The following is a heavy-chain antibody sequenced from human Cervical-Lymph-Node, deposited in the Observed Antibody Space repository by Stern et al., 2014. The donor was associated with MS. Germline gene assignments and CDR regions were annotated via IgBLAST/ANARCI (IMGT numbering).Heavy chain of an antibody. CDR2: IYYTGST. CDR1: GGSIISGGYF. J-gene: IGHJ6*02. Sequence: QLQLQESGPGLVKPSQTLSLTCTVSGGSIISGGYFWSWIRQHPGKGLAWIGYIYYTGSTYYDESLKSRVAISVDTSKNQFSLNLTSVTAADTALYYCARGSNYYGMDVWGQGTTVTVSS. CDR3: ARGSNYYGMDV. V-gene: IGHV4-31*03.